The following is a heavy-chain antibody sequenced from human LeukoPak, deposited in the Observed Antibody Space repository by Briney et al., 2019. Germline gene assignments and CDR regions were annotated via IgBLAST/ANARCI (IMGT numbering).Heavy chain of an antibody. CDR3: ARGANYYYYMDV. CDR1: GFTFTKHG. Sequence: GASVKVSCKTSGFTFTKHGISWVRQAPGQGLEWMGWIRAYNGHTNYAQNLQGRVTMTTDTSTSTAYMELRSLRSDDTAVYYCARGANYYYYMDVWGKGTTVTVSS. CDR2: IRAYNGHT. J-gene: IGHJ6*03. V-gene: IGHV1-18*01.